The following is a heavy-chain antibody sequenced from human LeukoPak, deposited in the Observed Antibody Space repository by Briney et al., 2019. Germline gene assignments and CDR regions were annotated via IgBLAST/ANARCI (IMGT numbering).Heavy chain of an antibody. Sequence: ASVKVSCKASGYTFTTYYIHWVRQAPGQGLEWIGIIKPGGSSTNYAQKFQGRVTVTSDTSTSTVYMELSSLRSEDTAVYYCARGYYRHSSGPFDYWGQGTLVTVSS. V-gene: IGHV1-46*01. J-gene: IGHJ4*02. CDR2: IKPGGSST. CDR1: GYTFTTYY. D-gene: IGHD3-22*01. CDR3: ARGYYRHSSGPFDY.